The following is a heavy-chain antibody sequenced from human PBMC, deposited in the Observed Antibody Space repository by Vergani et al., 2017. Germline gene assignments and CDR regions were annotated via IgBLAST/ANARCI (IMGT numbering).Heavy chain of an antibody. CDR3: ARGQTGYSRDWSTYFFYMDV. V-gene: IGHV4-61*02. Sequence: QVQLQESGPGLVKPSQTLSLTCTVSGGSFSTGGQSWTWLRQSAGKGLEWLARIYTSRATYYNPSLGGRVTMSIDTSMNPFSLTLTAVTAADSAFYFCARGQTGYSRDWSTYFFYMDVWGKGTTVTVSS. CDR1: GGSFSTGGQS. CDR2: IYTSRAT. J-gene: IGHJ6*03. D-gene: IGHD3/OR15-3a*01.